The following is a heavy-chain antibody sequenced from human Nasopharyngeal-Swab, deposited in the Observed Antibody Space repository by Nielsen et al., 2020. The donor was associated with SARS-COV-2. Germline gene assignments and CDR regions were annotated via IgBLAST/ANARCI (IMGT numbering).Heavy chain of an antibody. D-gene: IGHD5-12*01. CDR2: INTNTGNP. V-gene: IGHV7-4-1*02. CDR3: ARELVVATHETYYYYGMDV. Sequence: ASVKVSCKASGYTFTSYAMNWVRQAPGQGLEWMGWINTNTGNPTYAQGFTGRFVFSLDTSVSTADLQISSLKAEDTAVYYCARELVVATHETYYYYGMDVWGQVTTVTVSS. J-gene: IGHJ6*02. CDR1: GYTFTSYA.